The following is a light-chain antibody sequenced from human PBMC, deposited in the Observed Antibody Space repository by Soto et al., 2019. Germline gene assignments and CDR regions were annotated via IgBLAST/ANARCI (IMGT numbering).Light chain of an antibody. CDR1: QTVNTW. J-gene: IGKJ1*01. CDR2: DAS. CDR3: QHYNSYSEA. V-gene: IGKV1-5*01. Sequence: DIQLTQSPSTLSASVGERVTITCRASQTVNTWLAWYQHKPGKAPKLLIYDASVLETGVPSRFSGFSSGTEFTLTISSLQPDDFATYYCQHYNSYSEAFGQGTKVDI.